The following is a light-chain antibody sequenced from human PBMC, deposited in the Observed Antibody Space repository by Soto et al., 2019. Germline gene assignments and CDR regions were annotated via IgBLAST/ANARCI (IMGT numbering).Light chain of an antibody. CDR3: QQFGSSPFT. Sequence: EIVSTQSPGTVSLSPRERATLSCRASQSVRSSYLAWYQQKPGQAPRLLIYGASTRATGIPDRFSGSGSGTDFTLTISRLEPEDFAVYYCQQFGSSPFTFGPGTKVDIK. V-gene: IGKV3-20*01. CDR1: QSVRSSY. CDR2: GAS. J-gene: IGKJ3*01.